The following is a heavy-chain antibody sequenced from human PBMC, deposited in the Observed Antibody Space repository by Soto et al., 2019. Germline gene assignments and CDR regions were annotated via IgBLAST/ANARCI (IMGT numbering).Heavy chain of an antibody. Sequence: GGSLRLSCAASGFTFSDYYMSWIRQAPGKGLEWVSYISSSGSTIYYADSVKGRFTISRDNAKNSLYLQMNSLRAEDTAVYYCARVPAPATVTYYYYYYMDVWGKGTTVTVSS. CDR1: GFTFSDYY. J-gene: IGHJ6*03. D-gene: IGHD4-17*01. CDR3: ARVPAPATVTYYYYYYMDV. CDR2: ISSSGSTI. V-gene: IGHV3-11*01.